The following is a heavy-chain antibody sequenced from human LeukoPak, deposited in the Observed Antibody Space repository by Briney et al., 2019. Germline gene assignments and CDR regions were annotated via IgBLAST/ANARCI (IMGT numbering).Heavy chain of an antibody. CDR3: ASGSPGGAFDI. CDR1: GFTFSGFG. D-gene: IGHD1-14*01. V-gene: IGHV3-30*03. J-gene: IGHJ3*02. Sequence: PGGSLRLSCAASGFTFSGFGMHWVRQAPGKGLEWVAVISYDGSNKYYADSVKGRFTISRDNSKNTLYLQMNSLRAEDTAVYYCASGSPGGAFDIWGQGTMVTVSS. CDR2: ISYDGSNK.